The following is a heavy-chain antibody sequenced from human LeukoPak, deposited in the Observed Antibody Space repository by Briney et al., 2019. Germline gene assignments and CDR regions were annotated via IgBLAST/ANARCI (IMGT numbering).Heavy chain of an antibody. D-gene: IGHD4-23*01. CDR2: INHSGST. J-gene: IGHJ4*02. CDR1: GGSFSGYY. CDR3: ARASTTVVTGSFDY. Sequence: NSSETLSLTCAVYGGSFSGYYWSWIRQPPGKGLEWIGGINHSGSTNYNPSLKSRVTISVDTSKNQFSLKLSSVTAADTAVYYCARASTTVVTGSFDYWGQGTLVTVSS. V-gene: IGHV4-34*01.